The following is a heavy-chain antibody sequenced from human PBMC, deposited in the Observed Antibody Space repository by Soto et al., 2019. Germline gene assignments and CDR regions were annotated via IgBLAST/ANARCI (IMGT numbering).Heavy chain of an antibody. CDR1: VGSISSGGYY. D-gene: IGHD4-17*01. Sequence: PSETLSLTCTFSVGSISSGGYYWSWIRQHPWKGLEWIGYIYYSGSTYYNPSLKSRVTISVDTSKNQFSLKLSSVTAADTAVYYCARAMTTVTTGAFRLIGYSYGMDVWGQGTTVSVSS. CDR3: ARAMTTVTTGAFRLIGYSYGMDV. CDR2: IYYSGST. J-gene: IGHJ6*02. V-gene: IGHV4-31*03.